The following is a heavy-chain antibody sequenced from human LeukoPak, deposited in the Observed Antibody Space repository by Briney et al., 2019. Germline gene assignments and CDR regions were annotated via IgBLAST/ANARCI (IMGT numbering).Heavy chain of an antibody. D-gene: IGHD2-2*01. CDR1: GFTFSGSA. V-gene: IGHV3-73*01. J-gene: IGHJ3*02. Sequence: GGSLRLSCAASGFTFSGSAMHWVRQASGKGPEWVGRIRSKANSYATAYAASVKGRFTISRDDSKNTAYLQMNSLKTEDTAVYYCLGYCSSTSCFNAFDIWGQGTMVTVSS. CDR3: LGYCSSTSCFNAFDI. CDR2: IRSKANSYAT.